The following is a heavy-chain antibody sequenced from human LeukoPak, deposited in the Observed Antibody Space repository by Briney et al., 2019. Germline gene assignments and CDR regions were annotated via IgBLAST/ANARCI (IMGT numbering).Heavy chain of an antibody. V-gene: IGHV3-30-3*01. CDR3: ATLTRIIAAAGIWFDP. J-gene: IGHJ5*02. D-gene: IGHD6-13*01. Sequence: GGSLRLSCAASGFTFNSYTIHWVRQAPGKGLEWVAVISYDGDNKYYADSVKGRFTISRDNSKNTLYLQMNSLRAEDTAVYYCATLTRIIAAAGIWFDPWGQGTLVTVSS. CDR2: ISYDGDNK. CDR1: GFTFNSYT.